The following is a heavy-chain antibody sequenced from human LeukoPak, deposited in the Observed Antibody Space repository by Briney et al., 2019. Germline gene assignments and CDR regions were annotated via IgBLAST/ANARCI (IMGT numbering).Heavy chain of an antibody. Sequence: PVGSLRLSCAASGFTISSNYMTWVRQAPGKGLEWVSVIYSGGSTFYADSVKGRFTLSRDNSKNTVYLQMNNLRAEDTAVYYCARGRGSCSGGSCYDYWGQGTLVTVSS. CDR2: IYSGGST. CDR1: GFTISSNY. D-gene: IGHD2-15*01. V-gene: IGHV3-53*01. J-gene: IGHJ4*02. CDR3: ARGRGSCSGGSCYDY.